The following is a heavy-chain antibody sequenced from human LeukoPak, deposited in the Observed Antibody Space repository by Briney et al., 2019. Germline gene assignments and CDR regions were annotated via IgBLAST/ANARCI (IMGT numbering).Heavy chain of an antibody. CDR1: GGSFSGYY. J-gene: IGHJ4*02. CDR2: INHSGST. V-gene: IGHV4-34*01. D-gene: IGHD5-18*01. CDR3: ARHRKADTATDY. Sequence: PSETLSLTCAVYGGSFSGYYWSWIRQPPGKGLEWIGEINHSGSTNYNPSLKSRVTISVDTSKNQFSLKLRSLTAADTAIYYCARHRKADTATDYWGQGTLVAVSS.